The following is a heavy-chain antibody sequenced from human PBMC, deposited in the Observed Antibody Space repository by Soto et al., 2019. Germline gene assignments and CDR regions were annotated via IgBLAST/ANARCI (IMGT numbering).Heavy chain of an antibody. CDR1: GGSISSSSYY. CDR2: IYYSGST. V-gene: IGHV4-39*01. CDR3: ARTNSGSYTNDDAFDI. Sequence: SETLSLTCTVSGGSISSSSYYWGWIRQPPGKGLEWIGSIYYSGSTYYNPSLKSRVTISVDTSKNQFSLKLSSVTAADTAVYYCARTNSGSYTNDDAFDIWGQGTMVTVSS. D-gene: IGHD1-26*01. J-gene: IGHJ3*02.